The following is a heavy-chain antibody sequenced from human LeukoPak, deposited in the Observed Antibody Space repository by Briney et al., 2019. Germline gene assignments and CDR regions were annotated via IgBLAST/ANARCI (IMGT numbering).Heavy chain of an antibody. CDR3: ARGGIVVLGVMDI. D-gene: IGHD2-21*01. CDR1: GYTFTGYS. V-gene: IGHV1-2*02. CDR2: INPSSGGT. J-gene: IGHJ3*02. Sequence: ASVKVSCKASGYTFTGYSMHWVRQAPGQGLEWMGWINPSSGGTNYAQKFQGRVTMTRDTSIITSYMELKRLRSDDTAVYYCARGGIVVLGVMDIWGQGTVVTVSS.